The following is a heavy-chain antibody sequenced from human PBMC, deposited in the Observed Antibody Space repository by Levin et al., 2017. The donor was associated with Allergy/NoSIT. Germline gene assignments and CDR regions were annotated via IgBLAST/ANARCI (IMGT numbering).Heavy chain of an antibody. CDR2: IYWDDDK. CDR1: GFSFSTSGVG. Sequence: VSGPTLVKPTQTLTLTCTFSGFSFSTSGVGVGWIRQPPGKALEWLALIYWDDDKRYSPSLKSRLTITKDTSKNQVVLTMTNMDTVDTATYYCAHRLGYCSGGSCYSDWFDPWGQGTLVTVSS. J-gene: IGHJ5*02. V-gene: IGHV2-5*02. D-gene: IGHD2-15*01. CDR3: AHRLGYCSGGSCYSDWFDP.